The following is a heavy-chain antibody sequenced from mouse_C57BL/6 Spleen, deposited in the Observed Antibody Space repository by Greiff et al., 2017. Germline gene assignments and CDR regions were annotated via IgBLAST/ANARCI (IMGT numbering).Heavy chain of an antibody. V-gene: IGHV1-69*01. Sequence: QVQLQQPGAELVMPGASVKLSCKASGYTFTSYWMHWVKQRPGQGLEWIGEIDPSDSYTNYNQKFKGKSTLTVDKSSSTAYMQLSSLTSEDSAVYYCARWPNYYGSSYGFDYWGQGTTLTVSS. CDR2: IDPSDSYT. CDR3: ARWPNYYGSSYGFDY. CDR1: GYTFTSYW. J-gene: IGHJ2*01. D-gene: IGHD1-1*01.